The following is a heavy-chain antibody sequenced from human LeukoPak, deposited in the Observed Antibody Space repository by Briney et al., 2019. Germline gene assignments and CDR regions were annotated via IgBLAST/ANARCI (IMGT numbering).Heavy chain of an antibody. CDR2: TYYRSKWYN. D-gene: IGHD3-10*01. J-gene: IGHJ5*02. V-gene: IGHV6-1*01. CDR1: GDSVSSNSAA. Sequence: SQTLSLTCAISGDSVSSNSAAWNWLRLSPSRGLEWLGRTYYRSKWYNDYAVSVKSRITINPDTSKNQFSLQLNSVTPEDTAVYYCSAAFGDEAWFDPWGQGTLVTVSS. CDR3: SAAFGDEAWFDP.